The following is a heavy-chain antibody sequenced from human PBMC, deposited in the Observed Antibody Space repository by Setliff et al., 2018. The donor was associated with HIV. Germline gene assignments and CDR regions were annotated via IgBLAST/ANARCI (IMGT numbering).Heavy chain of an antibody. CDR2: ISGSGSST. CDR3: AKASRGEYYDNSGFFVTYFDN. Sequence: GGSLRLSCTASGSSFSSYAMSWVRQAPGKGLEWVSGISGSGSSTYYADSVKGRSTISRDNSGDTLYLHMNNLRAEDTAVYYCAKASRGEYYDNSGFFVTYFDNWGQGKLVTVSS. V-gene: IGHV3-23*01. J-gene: IGHJ4*02. CDR1: GSSFSSYA. D-gene: IGHD3-22*01.